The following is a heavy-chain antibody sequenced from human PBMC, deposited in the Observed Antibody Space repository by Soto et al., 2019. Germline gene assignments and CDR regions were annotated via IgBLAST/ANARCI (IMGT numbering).Heavy chain of an antibody. Sequence: QVQLVQSGAEVKKPGSSVKVSCKASGGTFSSYAISWVRQAPGQGLEWMGGIIPIFGTANYAQKFQGRVTITADESTSTAYMELSSLRSEDTAVYYCARVIVVVPAAMEVLGYFDYWGQGTLVIVSS. D-gene: IGHD2-2*01. J-gene: IGHJ4*02. CDR3: ARVIVVVPAAMEVLGYFDY. CDR2: IIPIFGTA. V-gene: IGHV1-69*01. CDR1: GGTFSSYA.